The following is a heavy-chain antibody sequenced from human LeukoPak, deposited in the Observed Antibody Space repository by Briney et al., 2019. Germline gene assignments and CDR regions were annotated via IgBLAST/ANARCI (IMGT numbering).Heavy chain of an antibody. CDR1: GFTVSSNY. D-gene: IGHD2-15*01. J-gene: IGHJ4*02. CDR3: ARGYCSGSSCYPGLY. Sequence: GGSLRLSCAASGFTVSSNYMNWVRQAPGKGLEWVSVIYTDGATYYADSVKGRFTISRDNSKNTLYLQMNSLRADGTAVYYCARGYCSGSSCYPGLYWGQGSLVTVSS. V-gene: IGHV3-66*02. CDR2: IYTDGAT.